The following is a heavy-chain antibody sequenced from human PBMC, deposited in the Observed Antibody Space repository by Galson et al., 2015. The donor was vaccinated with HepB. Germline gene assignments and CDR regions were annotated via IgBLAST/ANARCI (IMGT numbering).Heavy chain of an antibody. CDR1: GLVIGTYW. J-gene: IGHJ4*02. D-gene: IGHD1-14*01. V-gene: IGHV3-7*01. CDR2: IKQDGSEK. CDR3: YAGHYFNS. Sequence: SLRLSCAPCGLVIGTYWMNWVRQAPGKGLEWVANIKQDGSEKDYLDSVKGRFTISRDNAKNTLYLEMHSLRAEDTAVYSCYAGHYFNSWGQGTLVTVSS.